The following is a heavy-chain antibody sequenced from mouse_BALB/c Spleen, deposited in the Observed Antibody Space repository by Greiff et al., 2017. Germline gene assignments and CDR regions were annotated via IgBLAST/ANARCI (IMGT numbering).Heavy chain of an antibody. CDR3: ARGPDSSYYFDY. CDR2: ISSGGST. J-gene: IGHJ2*01. CDR1: GFTFSSYA. V-gene: IGHV5-6-5*01. Sequence: VQLKESGGGLVKPGGSLKLSCAASGFTFSSYAMSWVRQTPEKRLEWVASISSGGSTYYPDSVKGRFTISRDNARNILYLQMSSLRSEDTAMYYCARGPDSSYYFDYWGQGTTLTVSS.